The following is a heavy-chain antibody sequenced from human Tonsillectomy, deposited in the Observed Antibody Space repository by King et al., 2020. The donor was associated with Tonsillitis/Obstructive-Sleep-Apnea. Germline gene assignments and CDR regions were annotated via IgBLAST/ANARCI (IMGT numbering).Heavy chain of an antibody. J-gene: IGHJ3*02. CDR2: ISYDGSNN. CDR1: GFTFSTYA. Sequence: VQLVESGGGVVQPGRSLRLSCAASGFTFSTYAMHWVRQAPGKGLEWVAVISYDGSNNYYADSVKGRFTISRDNSKNTLYLQMNSLRAEDTAVYYCARDRDCSSTSGYNAFDIWGQGTMVTVSS. D-gene: IGHD2-2*02. V-gene: IGHV3-30*04. CDR3: ARDRDCSSTSGYNAFDI.